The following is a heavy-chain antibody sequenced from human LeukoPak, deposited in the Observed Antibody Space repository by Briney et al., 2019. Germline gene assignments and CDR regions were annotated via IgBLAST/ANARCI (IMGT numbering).Heavy chain of an antibody. CDR3: ARRGTFYRRTLLNYFDY. CDR1: GGTFSSYA. J-gene: IGHJ4*02. CDR2: IIPISGTA. V-gene: IGHV1-69*05. D-gene: IGHD1-14*01. Sequence: SVKVSCKASGGTFSSYAISWVRQAPGQGLEWMGGIIPISGTANYAQKFQGRVTFTTDESTSTAYMELTSLRSEDTAVYYCARRGTFYRRTLLNYFDYWGQGSLVTASS.